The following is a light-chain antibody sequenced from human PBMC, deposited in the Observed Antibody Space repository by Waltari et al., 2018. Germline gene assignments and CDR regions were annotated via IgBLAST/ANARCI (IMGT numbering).Light chain of an antibody. CDR1: QSLVHSDGKTY. CDR3: MQATLWPWT. V-gene: IGKV2-30*02. J-gene: IGKJ1*01. CDR2: KVS. Sequence: DVVMTQSPLSLPVTLGQPASISCRSSQSLVHSDGKTYLNWFQQRPGQSPRRLIYKVSNRNSGVPDRFSGSGSGTDFTLKISRVEAEDVGVFYCMQATLWPWTFGQGSKVEIK.